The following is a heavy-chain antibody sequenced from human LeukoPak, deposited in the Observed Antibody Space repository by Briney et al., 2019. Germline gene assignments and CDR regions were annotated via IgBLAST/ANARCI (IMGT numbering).Heavy chain of an antibody. CDR3: ARGLGIAAPRY. Sequence: SETLSLTCAVYGGSFSGYYWSWIRQPPGKGLERIGEINHSGSTNYNPSLKSRVTISVDTSKNQFSLKLSSVTAADTAVYYCARGLGIAAPRYWGQGTLVTVSS. CDR1: GGSFSGYY. D-gene: IGHD6-6*01. CDR2: INHSGST. J-gene: IGHJ4*02. V-gene: IGHV4-34*01.